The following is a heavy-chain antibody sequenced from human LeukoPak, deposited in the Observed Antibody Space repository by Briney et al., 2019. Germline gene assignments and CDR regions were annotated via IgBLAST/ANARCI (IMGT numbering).Heavy chain of an antibody. Sequence: SETLSPTCAVSDDSFSSHYWTWIRQPPGKGLEWIGYISYIGSTNYNPSLKSRVTISIDTSKNQFSLQLTSVTAADTAVYYCARDLVTVTKGFDIWGQGTMVSVSS. CDR2: ISYIGST. J-gene: IGHJ3*02. V-gene: IGHV4-59*11. CDR1: DDSFSSHY. D-gene: IGHD4-17*01. CDR3: ARDLVTVTKGFDI.